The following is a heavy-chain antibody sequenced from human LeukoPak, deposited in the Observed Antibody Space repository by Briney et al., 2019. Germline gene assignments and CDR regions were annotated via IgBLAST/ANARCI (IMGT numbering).Heavy chain of an antibody. CDR3: AKSSPVLWFGGKPLYNFDY. CDR1: GFTFSSYA. J-gene: IGHJ4*02. CDR2: ISGSGGST. Sequence: GGSLRLSCAASGFTFSSYAMSWVRQAPGQGLEWVSAISGSGGSTYYADSVKGRFTISRDNSKNTLYLQMNSLRAEDTAVYYCAKSSPVLWFGGKPLYNFDYWGQGTLGTVSS. V-gene: IGHV3-23*01. D-gene: IGHD3-10*01.